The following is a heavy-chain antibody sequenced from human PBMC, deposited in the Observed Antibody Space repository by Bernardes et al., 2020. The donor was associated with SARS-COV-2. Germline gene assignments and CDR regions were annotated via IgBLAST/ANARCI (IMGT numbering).Heavy chain of an antibody. V-gene: IGHV4-39*01. J-gene: IGHJ5*02. D-gene: IGHD2-15*01. CDR3: ATRSVCSGGSCYPASYNWFDP. CDR1: GGSIRSSSYY. CDR2: IHYSGST. Sequence: SETLSLTCTVSGGSIRSSSYYWGWIRQPPGKGLEWIGSIHYSGSTYYSPSLKSRVTISVDTSKNQLSLKLSSVTAADTAVYYCATRSVCSGGSCYPASYNWFDPWGQGALVTVSS.